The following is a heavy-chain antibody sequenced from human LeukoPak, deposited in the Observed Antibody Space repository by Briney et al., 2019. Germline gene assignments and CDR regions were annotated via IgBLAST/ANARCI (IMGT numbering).Heavy chain of an antibody. CDR3: ARVIVGATTSEWDDY. Sequence: ASVKVSCKASGYTFTNYGISWVRQAPGQGLEWMGWISGYSGKTTYAQKFQGRVTMTTDTSTSTAYMELRSLRSDDTAVYYCARVIVGATTSEWDDYWGQGTLVTVSS. J-gene: IGHJ4*02. D-gene: IGHD1-26*01. V-gene: IGHV1-18*01. CDR1: GYTFTNYG. CDR2: ISGYSGKT.